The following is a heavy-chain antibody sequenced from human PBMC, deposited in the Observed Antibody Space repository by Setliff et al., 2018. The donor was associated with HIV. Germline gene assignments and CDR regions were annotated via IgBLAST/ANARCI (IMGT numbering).Heavy chain of an antibody. Sequence: SETLSLTCTVSGGSINNYYWTWIRQPAGKGLEWIGRIYPTGVTNYNPSLTSRLTMSVDMSKNQFSLKLSSVTAADTAVYYCARDFGASGYSEYWGQGTLVTVSS. CDR1: GGSINNYY. D-gene: IGHD3-22*01. V-gene: IGHV4-4*07. J-gene: IGHJ4*02. CDR3: ARDFGASGYSEY. CDR2: IYPTGVT.